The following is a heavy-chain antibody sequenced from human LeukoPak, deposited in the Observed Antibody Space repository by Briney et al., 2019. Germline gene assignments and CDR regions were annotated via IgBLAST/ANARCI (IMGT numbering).Heavy chain of an antibody. V-gene: IGHV3-30*02. CDR2: IRYDGSNK. Sequence: GGSLRLSCAASGFTFSSYGMHWVRQAPGMGLEWVAFIRYDGSNKYYADSVRGRFTISRDNSKNTLYLQMKSLRAEDTAVYYCAKGGGYEAQYYYYYLDVWGKGTTVTISS. D-gene: IGHD5-12*01. CDR3: AKGGGYEAQYYYYYLDV. CDR1: GFTFSSYG. J-gene: IGHJ6*03.